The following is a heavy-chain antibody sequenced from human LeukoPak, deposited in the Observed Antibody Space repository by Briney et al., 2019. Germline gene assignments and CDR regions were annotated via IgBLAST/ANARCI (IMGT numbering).Heavy chain of an antibody. J-gene: IGHJ4*02. Sequence: ASVKVSCKASGYTFTSYAMHWVRQAPGQRLEWMGWINAGNGNTKYSQKFQGRVTITRDTSASTAYMELSSLRSEDTAVYYCARGGTVGNAWDYWGQGTLVTVSS. D-gene: IGHD4-23*01. CDR1: GYTFTSYA. V-gene: IGHV1-3*01. CDR2: INAGNGNT. CDR3: ARGGTVGNAWDY.